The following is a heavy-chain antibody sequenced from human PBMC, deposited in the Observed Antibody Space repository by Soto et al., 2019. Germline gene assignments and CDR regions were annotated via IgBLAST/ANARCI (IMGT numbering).Heavy chain of an antibody. J-gene: IGHJ6*02. D-gene: IGHD3-10*01. CDR1: GFALSSYS. V-gene: IGHV3-48*02. CDR2: ISATGNTK. Sequence: EVPLVESGGGLVQRGESLRLSCAASGFALSSYSMNWVRQTPGKGLEWVAYISATGNTKYYADSMKGRFTISRDNAKNSLYLQLNSLRDEDTAVYFCARGFDLQYGLDVWGQGTTVTVSS. CDR3: ARGFDLQYGLDV.